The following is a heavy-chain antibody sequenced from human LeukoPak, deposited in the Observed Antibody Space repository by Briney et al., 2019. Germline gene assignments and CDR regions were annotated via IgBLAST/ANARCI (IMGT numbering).Heavy chain of an antibody. J-gene: IGHJ4*02. CDR3: ARLLRWVYYFDS. V-gene: IGHV4-39*01. D-gene: IGHD2-21*01. CDR2: IYYSGST. CDR1: GGSISSNGYY. Sequence: SETLSLTCTVSGGSISSNGYYWDWIRQPPGKGLEGIGGIYYSGSTYYNPSLTSRVTISVDTSKNQFSLKLSSVTAADTAVYYCARLLRWVYYFDSWGQGTLVTVSS.